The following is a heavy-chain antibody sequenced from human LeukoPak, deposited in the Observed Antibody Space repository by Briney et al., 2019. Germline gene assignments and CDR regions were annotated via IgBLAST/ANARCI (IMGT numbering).Heavy chain of an antibody. D-gene: IGHD2-21*02. V-gene: IGHV3-21*01. CDR3: ARDGRCGGDCYAS. CDR2: ISSSSSYI. Sequence: GGSLRLSCAASGFSFSSYTMNWVRQAPGKGLEWVSIISSSSSYIYYADSVKGRFTITRDNAKNALYLQMNSLRVEDTAVYYCARDGRCGGDCYASWGQGTLVTVSS. CDR1: GFSFSSYT. J-gene: IGHJ4*02.